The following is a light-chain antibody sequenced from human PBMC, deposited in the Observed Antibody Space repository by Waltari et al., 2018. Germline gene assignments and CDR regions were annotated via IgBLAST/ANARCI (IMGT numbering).Light chain of an antibody. Sequence: SCRASQSVSYDLDWYQKRPGQDPRLLIYDASSRATGIPARFSGSGSETDFTLTISSLEPEDFAVYYCQQRRTWPLTFGGGTKVEI. J-gene: IGKJ4*01. CDR3: QQRRTWPLT. CDR1: QSVSYD. V-gene: IGKV3-11*01. CDR2: DAS.